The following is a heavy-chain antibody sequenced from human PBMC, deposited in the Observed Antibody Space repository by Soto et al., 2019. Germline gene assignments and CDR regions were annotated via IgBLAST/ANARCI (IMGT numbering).Heavy chain of an antibody. CDR1: GFTFSSYG. Sequence: PGGSLRLSCAASGFTFSSYGMHWVRQAPGKGLEWVAVIWYDGSNKYYADSVKGRFTISRDNSKNTLYLQMNSLRAEDTAVYYCARVGVYYDISGRHHSYYGMDVWGQGITVTVAS. CDR3: ARVGVYYDISGRHHSYYGMDV. CDR2: IWYDGSNK. V-gene: IGHV3-33*01. D-gene: IGHD3-22*01. J-gene: IGHJ6*02.